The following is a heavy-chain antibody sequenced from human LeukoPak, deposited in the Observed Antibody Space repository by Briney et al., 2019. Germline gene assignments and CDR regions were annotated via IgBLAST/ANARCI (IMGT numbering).Heavy chain of an antibody. CDR3: ARESVLLWFGELLYYFDY. CDR1: GFTFSNYE. V-gene: IGHV3-48*03. D-gene: IGHD3-10*01. CDR2: ISNSGNTK. J-gene: IGHJ4*02. Sequence: PGGSLRLSCAASGFTFSNYEMNWIRQAPGKGLEWISYISNSGNTKYYADSVKGRFTISRDNAKNSLYLQMNSLRAEDTAVYYCARESVLLWFGELLYYFDYWGQGTLVTVSS.